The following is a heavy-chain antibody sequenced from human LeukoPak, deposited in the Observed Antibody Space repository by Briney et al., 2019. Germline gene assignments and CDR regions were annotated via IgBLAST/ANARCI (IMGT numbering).Heavy chain of an antibody. Sequence: GGSLRLSCTASGFTFTNYAMSWVRQAPGKGLEWVSVIYSGGSTYYADSVKGRFTISRDNSKNTLYLQLNNLRAEDTAVYYCARDRAIPYAPFDYWGQGTLVTVSS. J-gene: IGHJ4*02. CDR1: GFTFTNYA. CDR2: IYSGGST. CDR3: ARDRAIPYAPFDY. D-gene: IGHD2-2*01. V-gene: IGHV3-53*01.